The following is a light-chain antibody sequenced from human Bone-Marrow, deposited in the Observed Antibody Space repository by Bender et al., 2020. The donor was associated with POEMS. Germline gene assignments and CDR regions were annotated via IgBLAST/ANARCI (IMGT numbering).Light chain of an antibody. CDR3: QSYGSSLGGFVI. Sequence: QSVLTQPPSASGTPGQRVTISCSGSTSNIGTNFVYWYHQLPGTAPKLLIYRNDQRPSGVPDRFSGSKSGSSASLAISGLRSEDEADYYCQSYGSSLGGFVIFGGGTKLTVL. CDR2: RND. V-gene: IGLV1-47*01. CDR1: TSNIGTNF. J-gene: IGLJ2*01.